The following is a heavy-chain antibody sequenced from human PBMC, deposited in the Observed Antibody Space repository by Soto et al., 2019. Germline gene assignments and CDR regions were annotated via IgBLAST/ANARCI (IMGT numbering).Heavy chain of an antibody. D-gene: IGHD3-10*01. J-gene: IGHJ5*01. V-gene: IGHV4-59*08. Sequence: PSETLSLTCTVSGDSISSSYWSWIRQSPGKGLEWIGYIYYSGFTNYNPSLKSRVTISVDTSKNQFSLKLSSVTAADTAVYYCARLEGYMVRGVIIVDWLDSWGQGTLVTVSS. CDR1: GDSISSSY. CDR3: ARLEGYMVRGVIIVDWLDS. CDR2: IYYSGFT.